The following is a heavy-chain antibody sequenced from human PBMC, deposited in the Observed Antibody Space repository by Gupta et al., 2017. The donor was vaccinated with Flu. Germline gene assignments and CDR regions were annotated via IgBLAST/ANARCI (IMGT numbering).Heavy chain of an antibody. CDR1: GFSFCNDG. CDR3: AKDWRWNNNNFGMNV. J-gene: IGHJ6*04. Sequence: QERVVESGGGVVQPGRSLRLSCAASGFSFCNDGMHWVRQAPGKGLEWVAVISHDGSNYYHTDSVKGRFNISMDNSKNTLYLQMSSRRSEYTAVYYCAKDWRWNNNNFGMNVWGEGTTVTVSS. CDR2: ISHDGSNY. D-gene: IGHD5-24*01. V-gene: IGHV3-30*18.